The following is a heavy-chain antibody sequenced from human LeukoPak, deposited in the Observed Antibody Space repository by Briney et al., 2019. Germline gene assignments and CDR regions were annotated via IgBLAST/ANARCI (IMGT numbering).Heavy chain of an antibody. CDR2: IKQDGSEK. CDR1: GFTFDDYG. D-gene: IGHD2-2*02. Sequence: TGGSLRLSCAASGFTFDDYGMSWVRQAPGKGLEWVANIKQDGSEKYYVDSVKGRFTISRDNAKNSLYLQMNSLRAEDTAVYYCARDELIVVVPAAIHGTPFDYWGQGTLVTVSS. V-gene: IGHV3-7*01. CDR3: ARDELIVVVPAAIHGTPFDY. J-gene: IGHJ4*02.